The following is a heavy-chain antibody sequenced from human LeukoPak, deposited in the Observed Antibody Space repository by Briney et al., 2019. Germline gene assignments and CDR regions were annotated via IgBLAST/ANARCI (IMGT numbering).Heavy chain of an antibody. Sequence: PGGSLRLSCAASDSTVSNSYMSWFRRAPGMGLEWVSVLYSGGTTYYADSVRGRFTISRDISKNTLILQMNSLRAEDSAVYYCAREMPGSSGAYDIWGQGTMVTVSS. D-gene: IGHD6-6*01. J-gene: IGHJ3*02. CDR1: DSTVSNSY. CDR2: LYSGGTT. CDR3: AREMPGSSGAYDI. V-gene: IGHV3-53*05.